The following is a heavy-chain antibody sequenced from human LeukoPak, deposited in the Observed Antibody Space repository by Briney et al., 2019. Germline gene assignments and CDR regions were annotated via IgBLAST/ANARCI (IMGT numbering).Heavy chain of an antibody. CDR1: GGSISRGGYY. CDR3: ARHYGGSHDAFDI. Sequence: SETLSLTCTVSGGSISRGGYYWSWIRQHPGKGLEWIGYIYYSGSTYYNPSLKSRVTISVDTSKNQFSLKLSSVTAADTAVYYCARHYGGSHDAFDIWGQGTMVTVSS. D-gene: IGHD4-23*01. J-gene: IGHJ3*02. V-gene: IGHV4-31*03. CDR2: IYYSGST.